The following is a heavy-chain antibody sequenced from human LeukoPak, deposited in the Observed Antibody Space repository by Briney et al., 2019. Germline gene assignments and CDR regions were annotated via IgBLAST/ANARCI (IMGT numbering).Heavy chain of an antibody. CDR2: INAGNGNT. D-gene: IGHD2-2*01. Sequence: VASVTVSCKASGYTFTSYAMHWVRQAPGQRLEWMGWINAGNGNTKYSQKFQGRVTITRDTSASTAYMELSRLRSEDTAVYYCARPYCSSTSCWHYFDYWGQGTLVTVSS. CDR1: GYTFTSYA. J-gene: IGHJ4*02. CDR3: ARPYCSSTSCWHYFDY. V-gene: IGHV1-3*01.